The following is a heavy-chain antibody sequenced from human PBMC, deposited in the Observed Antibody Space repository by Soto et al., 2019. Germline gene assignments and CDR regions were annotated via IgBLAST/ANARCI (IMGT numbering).Heavy chain of an antibody. D-gene: IGHD4-17*01. CDR2: IYHTGSI. CDR3: ARQIGMTTATTDRGFDP. V-gene: IGHV4-39*01. J-gene: IGHJ5*02. CDR1: GGSISSGGYY. Sequence: PSETLSLTCTVSGGSISSGGYYWSWIRQHPGKGLEWIGSIYHTGSIYYNSSLRSRLTISVDTSNNQFSLRLSSVTAADTALYYCARQIGMTTATTDRGFDPWGPGTLVTVSS.